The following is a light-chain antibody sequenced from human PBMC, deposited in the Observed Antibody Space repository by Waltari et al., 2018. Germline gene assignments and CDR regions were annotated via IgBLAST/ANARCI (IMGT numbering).Light chain of an antibody. Sequence: QSALTQPASVSGSPGQSITISCTGTSDAIGAYSYVPWYPQRPGKVPKLIIYDLTERPSGVSNRFSGSKSGSTASLTVSGLQAEDEGLFYCSAYTSRGTLKFGGGTRVTVL. CDR1: SDAIGAYSY. V-gene: IGLV2-14*03. J-gene: IGLJ2*01. CDR3: SAYTSRGTLK. CDR2: DLT.